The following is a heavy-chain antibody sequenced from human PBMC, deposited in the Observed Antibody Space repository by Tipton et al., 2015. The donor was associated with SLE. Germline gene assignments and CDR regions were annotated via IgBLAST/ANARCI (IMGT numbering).Heavy chain of an antibody. D-gene: IGHD2-15*01. V-gene: IGHV4-31*03. CDR3: ARGSGYWRGGCWCCCCDY. CDR1: GGSISSGGYY. Sequence: TLSLTCTVSGGSISSGGYYWSWIRQHPGKGLEWIGNIYYSGRTYYNPSLKSRVTISVDTSKNQFSLKLSSVTAADAAVDYCARGSGYWRGGCWCCCCDYLGQGTLVAVSS. J-gene: IGHJ4*02. CDR2: IYYSGRT.